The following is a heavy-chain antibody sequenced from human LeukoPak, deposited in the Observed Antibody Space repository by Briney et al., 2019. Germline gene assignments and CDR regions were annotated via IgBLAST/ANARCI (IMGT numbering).Heavy chain of an antibody. J-gene: IGHJ5*02. D-gene: IGHD2-2*01. CDR3: ARLGYYTSTSCYVTWFDP. CDR1: GGSISSGGYY. V-gene: IGHV4-31*03. Sequence: SETLSLTCTVSGGSISSGGYYWSWIRQHPGKGLEWIGYIYYSGSTYYNPSLKSRVTISVDTSKNQFSLKLSSVTVADTAVYYCARLGYYTSTSCYVTWFDPWGQGTLVTVSS. CDR2: IYYSGST.